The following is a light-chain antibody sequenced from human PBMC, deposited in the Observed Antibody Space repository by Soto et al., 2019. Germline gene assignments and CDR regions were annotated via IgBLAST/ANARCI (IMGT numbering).Light chain of an antibody. J-gene: IGKJ1*01. CDR3: QQYYSYPT. CDR2: AES. Sequence: AIQMTQSPSSLSASVGDRVTITCRASQGISSYLAWYQQKPGKAPKLLIYAESTLQSGVPSRFSGSGSGTDFTLTISCLQSEDFATYYCQQYYSYPTFGQGTKVDIK. V-gene: IGKV1-8*01. CDR1: QGISSY.